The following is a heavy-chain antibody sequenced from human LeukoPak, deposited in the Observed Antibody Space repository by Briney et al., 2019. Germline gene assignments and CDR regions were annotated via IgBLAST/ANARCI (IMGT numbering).Heavy chain of an antibody. Sequence: GASVKVSCKAYGYTFTTYDIHWVRQATGQGLEWMGWMNPNSDDTDYAQKFQGRVTMTKNTSVTTAYMELRSLRSEDTAVYYCARVGAPIVVVTATSKNPPDYWGQGTLVTVSS. CDR2: MNPNSDDT. D-gene: IGHD2-21*02. J-gene: IGHJ4*02. V-gene: IGHV1-8*01. CDR3: ARVGAPIVVVTATSKNPPDY. CDR1: GYTFTTYD.